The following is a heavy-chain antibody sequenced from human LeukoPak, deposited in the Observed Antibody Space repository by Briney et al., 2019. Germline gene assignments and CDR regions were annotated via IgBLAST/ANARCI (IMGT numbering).Heavy chain of an antibody. CDR2: ISYDGSNK. CDR3: ARGRDCSSTSCYLNWFDP. J-gene: IGHJ5*02. CDR1: GFTFSSYA. D-gene: IGHD2-2*01. V-gene: IGHV3-30-3*01. Sequence: AGGSLRLSCAASGFTFSSYAMHWVRQAPGKGLEWVAVISYDGSNKYYADSVKGRFTISRDNAKNSLYLQMNSLRDEDTAVYYCARGRDCSSTSCYLNWFDPWGQGTLVTVSS.